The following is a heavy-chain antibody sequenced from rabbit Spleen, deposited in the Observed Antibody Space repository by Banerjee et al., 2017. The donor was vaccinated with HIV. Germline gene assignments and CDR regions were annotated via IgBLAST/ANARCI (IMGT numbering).Heavy chain of an antibody. V-gene: IGHV1S7*01. D-gene: IGHD4-1*01. CDR1: GFSFGDRDV. J-gene: IGHJ4*01. Sequence: QLEESAGGLVQPGGSLKLSCKASGFSFGDRDVMCWVRQAPGKGLEWIGYIDPVFGRTYYASWVNGRFSISRENTQNTVSLQMNSLTAADTATYFCVRDLSSGWGGVYYFNFWGQGTLVTVS. CDR2: IDPVFGRT. CDR3: VRDLSSGWGGVYYFNF.